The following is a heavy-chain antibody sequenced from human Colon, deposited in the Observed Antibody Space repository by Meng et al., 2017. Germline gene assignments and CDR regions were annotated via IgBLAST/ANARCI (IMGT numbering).Heavy chain of an antibody. Sequence: GGSLRLSCAASGFTFSSYTMHWVRQAPGKGLEWVAVIAYDGSNKYYADSVKGRFTISRDNSKNTLYLQMNSRRAEDTAVYYCSGGYDSSVDYWGQGTLVTVSS. V-gene: IGHV3-30*04. J-gene: IGHJ4*02. D-gene: IGHD5-12*01. CDR3: SGGYDSSVDY. CDR2: IAYDGSNK. CDR1: GFTFSSYT.